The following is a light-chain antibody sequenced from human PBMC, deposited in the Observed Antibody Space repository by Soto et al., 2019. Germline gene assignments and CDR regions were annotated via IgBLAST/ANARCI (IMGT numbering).Light chain of an antibody. CDR3: QQYSDSPPT. Sequence: EIMMTQSPATLSVSPGERATLSCRASQSVSSNLAWYQQKPGQAPRLLIYGASSRATGVPARFSGSGSGTDFTLTIDRLEPEDFAMYYCQQYSDSPPTFGQGTKVDIK. J-gene: IGKJ1*01. CDR2: GAS. CDR1: QSVSSN. V-gene: IGKV3-15*01.